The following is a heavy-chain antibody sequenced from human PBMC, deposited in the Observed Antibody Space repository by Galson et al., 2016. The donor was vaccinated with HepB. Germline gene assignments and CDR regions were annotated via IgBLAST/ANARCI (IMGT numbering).Heavy chain of an antibody. CDR2: INQDGSEK. CDR3: AREDSMAFDF. V-gene: IGHV3-7*03. D-gene: IGHD3-22*01. CDR1: GFTFRKYG. Sequence: SLRLSCAASGFTFRKYGMTWVRQAPGKGLEWVANINQDGSEKSYVDSLKGRFTISRDNAKNSLYLQMNSLRAEDTAVYYCAREDSMAFDFWGQGTMVTVSS. J-gene: IGHJ3*01.